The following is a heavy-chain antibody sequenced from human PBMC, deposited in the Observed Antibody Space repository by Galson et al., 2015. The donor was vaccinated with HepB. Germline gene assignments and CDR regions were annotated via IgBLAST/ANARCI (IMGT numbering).Heavy chain of an antibody. D-gene: IGHD3-22*01. J-gene: IGHJ4*02. CDR2: ISAYNGNT. Sequence: SVKVSCKASGYTFTSYGISWVRQAPGQGLEWMGWISAYNGNTNYAQKLQGRVTMTTDTSTSTAYMELRSLRSDDTAVYYCARGGYYYDSSGYYPTGSDYWGQGTLVTVSS. V-gene: IGHV1-18*04. CDR3: ARGGYYYDSSGYYPTGSDY. CDR1: GYTFTSYG.